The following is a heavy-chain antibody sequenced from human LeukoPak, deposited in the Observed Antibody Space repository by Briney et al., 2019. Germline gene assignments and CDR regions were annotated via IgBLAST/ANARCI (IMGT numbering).Heavy chain of an antibody. CDR2: IYTSGST. Sequence: SETLSLTRTVSGDSISNYYWSWIRQPAGKGLEWIGRIYTSGSTNYNPSLKSRVTMSVDTSKNQFSLKLSSVSAADTAVYYCARVSLVRGAPDYYFDYWGQGTLVTVSS. CDR3: ARVSLVRGAPDYYFDY. D-gene: IGHD3-10*01. V-gene: IGHV4-4*07. J-gene: IGHJ4*02. CDR1: GDSISNYY.